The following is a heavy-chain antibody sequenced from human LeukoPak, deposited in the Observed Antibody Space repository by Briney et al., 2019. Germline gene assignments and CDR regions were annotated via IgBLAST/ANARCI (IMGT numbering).Heavy chain of an antibody. CDR1: GFTFSSYS. CDR3: ARGPSKNYFDF. Sequence: PGGSLRLSCAASGFTFSSYSMNWVRQAPGKGLEWISYISSSGTIYYADSVKGRFTISRDNAKNSLYLQMNSLRDEDTAVYYCARGPSKNYFDFWGQGTLVTVSS. D-gene: IGHD4-4*01. CDR2: ISSSGTI. J-gene: IGHJ4*02. V-gene: IGHV3-48*02.